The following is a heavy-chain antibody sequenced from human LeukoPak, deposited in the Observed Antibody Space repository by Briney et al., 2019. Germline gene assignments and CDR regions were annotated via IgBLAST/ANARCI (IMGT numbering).Heavy chain of an antibody. V-gene: IGHV3-74*01. CDR2: IKNDGSTT. D-gene: IGHD3-22*01. CDR3: ARGGEDYYDSSGYYFGAYDI. CDR1: GFTFSGYW. Sequence: GGSLRLSCAASGFTFSGYWMHWVRQAPGKGLVWVSRIKNDGSTTNYADSVKGRFTISRDNAKNTLYLQMNSLRAEDTAVYYCARGGEDYYDSSGYYFGAYDIWGQGTMVTVSS. J-gene: IGHJ3*02.